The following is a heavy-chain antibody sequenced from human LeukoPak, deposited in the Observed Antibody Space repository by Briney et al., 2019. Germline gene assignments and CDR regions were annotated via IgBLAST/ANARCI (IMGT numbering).Heavy chain of an antibody. CDR1: GFTFSDYH. J-gene: IGHJ4*02. D-gene: IGHD6-19*01. V-gene: IGHV3-11*01. CDR3: ARRGASSGGLDY. CDR2: ISATNTDI. Sequence: GGSLRLSCAASGFTFSDYHMSWIRQAPGKGLEWVSYISATNTDIHYTDSVKGRFTISRDKAKNSLYLQMNSLSAEDTAVYYCARRGASSGGLDYWGQGTLVTVSS.